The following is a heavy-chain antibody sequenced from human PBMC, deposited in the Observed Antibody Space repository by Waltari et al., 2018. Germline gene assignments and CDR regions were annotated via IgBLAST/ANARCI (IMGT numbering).Heavy chain of an antibody. V-gene: IGHV5-51*01. Sequence: EVQLVQSGAEIRKPGESLKISCKASGYTFTSYWIAWVRQLPGKGLEWMGAIYPGDSDTRYSPSFQGQVSCAADKSSTTAYLQWSSLKASDTAMYYCARCRAAAGSSAFDSWGQGTLITVSS. CDR2: IYPGDSDT. CDR3: ARCRAAAGSSAFDS. CDR1: GYTFTSYW. D-gene: IGHD6-13*01. J-gene: IGHJ4*02.